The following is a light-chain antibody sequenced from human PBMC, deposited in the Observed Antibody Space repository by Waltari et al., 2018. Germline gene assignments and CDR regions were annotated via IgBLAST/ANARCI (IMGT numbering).Light chain of an antibody. J-gene: IGLJ3*02. Sequence: QSVLTQSPSASGTPGQRVTIPCSGSSSTIGANYVSWYQQFPGTAPRLLIYRSYQRPSGVPDRFSGSKSGTSASLAISGLRSEDEADYYCATWDDSLNAWVFGGGTRLTAL. CDR3: ATWDDSLNAWV. CDR1: SSTIGANY. CDR2: RSY. V-gene: IGLV1-47*01.